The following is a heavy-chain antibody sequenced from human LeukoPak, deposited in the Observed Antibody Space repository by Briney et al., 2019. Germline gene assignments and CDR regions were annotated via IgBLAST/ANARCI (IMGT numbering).Heavy chain of an antibody. CDR2: INHSGST. V-gene: IGHV4-34*01. CDR3: ARGHGDYEDNWFDP. J-gene: IGHJ5*02. D-gene: IGHD4-17*01. Sequence: SETLSLTCAVCGGSFSGYYWSRIRQPPGKGLEWIGEINHSGSTNYNPSLKSRVTISVDTSKNQFSLKLSSVTAADTAVYYCARGHGDYEDNWFDPWGQGTLVTVSS. CDR1: GGSFSGYY.